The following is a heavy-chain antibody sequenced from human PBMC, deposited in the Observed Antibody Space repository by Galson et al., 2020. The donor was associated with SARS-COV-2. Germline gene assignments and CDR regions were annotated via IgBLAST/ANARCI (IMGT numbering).Heavy chain of an antibody. D-gene: IGHD3-16*01. CDR2: IWYDGSNK. CDR1: GFTFSSYG. V-gene: IGHV3-33*01. J-gene: IGHJ6*02. Sequence: TGGSLRLSCVASGFTFSSYGMHWVRQAPGKGLEWVAVIWYDGSNKYYADSVKGRFTISRDNSKNTLYLQMNSLRAEDTAAYYCAGCQGVYYYYGMDVWGQGTTVTVSS. CDR3: AGCQGVYYYYGMDV.